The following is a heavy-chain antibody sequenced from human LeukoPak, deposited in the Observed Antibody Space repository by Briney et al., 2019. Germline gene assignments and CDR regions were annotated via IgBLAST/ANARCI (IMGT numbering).Heavy chain of an antibody. J-gene: IGHJ4*02. CDR2: IIPIFGTA. CDR1: GGTFSSYA. V-gene: IGHV1-69*01. D-gene: IGHD5-24*01. Sequence: SVKVSCKASGGTFSSYAISWVRQAPGQGLEWMGGIIPIFGTANYAQKFQGRVTITAGESTSTAYMELSSLRSEDTAVYYCARVTEMATIWDYWGQGTLVTVSS. CDR3: ARVTEMATIWDY.